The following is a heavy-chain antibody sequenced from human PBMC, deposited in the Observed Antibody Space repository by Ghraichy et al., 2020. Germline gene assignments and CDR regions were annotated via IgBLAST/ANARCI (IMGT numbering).Heavy chain of an antibody. CDR3: ARLPSEYYDLPLDY. V-gene: IGHV3-21*01. J-gene: IGHJ4*02. CDR1: GFTFSSYS. D-gene: IGHD3-3*01. CDR2: ISSSSYI. Sequence: GGSLRLSCAASGFTFSSYSMNWVRQAPGKGLEWVSSISSSSYIYYADSVKGRFTISRDNAKNSLYLQMNSLRAEDTAVYYCARLPSEYYDLPLDYWGQGTLVTVSS.